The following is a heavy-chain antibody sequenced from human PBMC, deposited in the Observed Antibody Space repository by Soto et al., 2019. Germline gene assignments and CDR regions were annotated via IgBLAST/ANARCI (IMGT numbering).Heavy chain of an antibody. V-gene: IGHV3-21*01. Sequence: GSLRLSCVGSGFTFSTYSINWVRQAPGKGLEWVSSISSRSGIYYADSVKGRFTISRDNAKNSVSLQMNSLRAEDTAVYYCAREYTAWPLAYGLDVWGQGTTVTVSS. CDR1: GFTFSTYS. J-gene: IGHJ6*02. CDR3: AREYTAWPLAYGLDV. CDR2: ISSRSGI. D-gene: IGHD2-2*02.